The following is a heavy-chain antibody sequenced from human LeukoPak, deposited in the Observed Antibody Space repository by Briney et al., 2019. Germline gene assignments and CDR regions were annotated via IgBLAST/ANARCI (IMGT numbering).Heavy chain of an antibody. CDR3: AKDVTIVVVTYFDY. J-gene: IGHJ4*02. CDR2: ISGSGGST. Sequence: GGSLRLSCAASGSTFSSYAMSWVRQAPGKGLEWVSAISGSGGSTYYADSVKGRFTISRDNSKNSLYLQMNSLRAEDTAVYYCAKDVTIVVVTYFDYWGQGTLVTVSS. D-gene: IGHD2-21*02. CDR1: GSTFSSYA. V-gene: IGHV3-23*01.